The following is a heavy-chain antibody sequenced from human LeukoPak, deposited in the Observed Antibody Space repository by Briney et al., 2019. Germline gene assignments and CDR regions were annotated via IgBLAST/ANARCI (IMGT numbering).Heavy chain of an antibody. Sequence: ASVKVSCKASGYTFNNYGISWVRQAPGQGLEWMGWISGYNGNTNYAQKLQGRVTMTTDTSTSTAYMELRSLTSDDTAVYYCARVVPAAMSIGWFDPWGQGTLVTVSS. CDR3: ARVVPAAMSIGWFDP. V-gene: IGHV1-18*01. CDR1: GYTFNNYG. D-gene: IGHD2-2*01. CDR2: ISGYNGNT. J-gene: IGHJ5*02.